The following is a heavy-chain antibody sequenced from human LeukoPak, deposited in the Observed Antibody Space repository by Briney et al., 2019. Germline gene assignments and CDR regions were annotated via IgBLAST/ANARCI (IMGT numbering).Heavy chain of an antibody. CDR1: GFTFSSYS. D-gene: IGHD1-14*01. V-gene: IGHV3-21*01. CDR3: ARDSRGRSRPYYFDY. J-gene: IGHJ4*02. Sequence: GGSLRLSCAASGFTFSSYSMNWVRQAPGKGLEWVSSISSSGSYIYYPDSVKGRFTISRDNAKNSLYLQVNSLRAEDTAVYYCARDSRGRSRPYYFDYWGQGTLVTVSS. CDR2: ISSSGSYI.